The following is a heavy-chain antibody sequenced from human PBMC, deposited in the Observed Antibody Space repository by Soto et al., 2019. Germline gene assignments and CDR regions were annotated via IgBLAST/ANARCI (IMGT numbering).Heavy chain of an antibody. D-gene: IGHD6-19*01. CDR2: ISSSSDYI. J-gene: IGHJ4*02. CDR1: GFTFSPYS. V-gene: IGHV3-21*01. CDR3: ARGLLYSSNFDY. Sequence: EVQLVESGGGLVKPGGSLRLSCAVSGFTFSPYSMNWVRQAPGKGLEWVSSISSSSDYIYYADSVKGRFTISRDNAKNSLYLQMNSLRAEDTAVYYSARGLLYSSNFDYWGQGTLVTVSS.